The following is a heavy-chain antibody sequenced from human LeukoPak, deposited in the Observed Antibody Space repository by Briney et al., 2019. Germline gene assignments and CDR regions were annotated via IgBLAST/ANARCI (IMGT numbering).Heavy chain of an antibody. CDR2: VGSADAT. J-gene: IGHJ3*02. Sequence: GGSLRLSCAASGFTFSDYAMNWVRQAPGKGLEWVSCVGSADATYYTDSVKGRFSASRDNSKNTLSLQMNSLRLEDTAVYYCAKDAWSMNSIYDPFDIWGQGIMVTVSS. CDR1: GFTFSDYA. CDR3: AKDAWSMNSIYDPFDI. D-gene: IGHD2-8*01. V-gene: IGHV3-23*01.